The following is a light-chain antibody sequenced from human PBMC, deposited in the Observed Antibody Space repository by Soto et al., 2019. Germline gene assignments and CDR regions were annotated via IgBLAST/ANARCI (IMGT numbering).Light chain of an antibody. CDR1: QGIGNA. Sequence: AIQMTQSPSSLSASVGDRVTITCRASQGIGNALDWYQQRPGKAPKLLIYAASNLHSVVPSRFRGSGSNTHFTLTISSLQPEDFAAYYCLQDYNYPYTFGQGTKLEI. V-gene: IGKV1-6*01. CDR2: AAS. J-gene: IGKJ2*01. CDR3: LQDYNYPYT.